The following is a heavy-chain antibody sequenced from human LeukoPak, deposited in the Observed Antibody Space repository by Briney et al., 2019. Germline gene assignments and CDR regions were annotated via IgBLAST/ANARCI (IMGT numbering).Heavy chain of an antibody. Sequence: GGSLRLSCAASGFTFSNAWMSWVRQASGKGLEWVGRIKSKTDGGTTDYAAPVKGRFTISRDDSKNTLYLQMNSLKTEDTAVYYCTTCSTSQYYYYYMDVWGKGTTVTVSS. V-gene: IGHV3-15*01. CDR2: IKSKTDGGTT. CDR1: GFTFSNAW. CDR3: TTCSTSQYYYYYMDV. D-gene: IGHD2-2*01. J-gene: IGHJ6*03.